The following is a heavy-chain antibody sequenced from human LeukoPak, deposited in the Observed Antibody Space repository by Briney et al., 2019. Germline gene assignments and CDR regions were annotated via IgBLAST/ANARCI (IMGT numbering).Heavy chain of an antibody. V-gene: IGHV3-7*01. Sequence: PGGSLRLSCAASGFTFHPYWMIWVRQAPGKGLDWVANIDQGGSLRYYVDSLKGRFTISRDNAKNSMYLQMNSLRAEDTAVYYCVRDKGGRSGAIYYDAFDVWGQGTKVTVSS. CDR3: VRDKGGRSGAIYYDAFDV. J-gene: IGHJ3*01. CDR2: IDQGGSLR. CDR1: GFTFHPYW. D-gene: IGHD1-26*01.